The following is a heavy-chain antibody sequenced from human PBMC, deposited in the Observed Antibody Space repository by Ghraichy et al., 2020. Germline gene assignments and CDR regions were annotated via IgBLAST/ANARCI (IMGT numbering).Heavy chain of an antibody. V-gene: IGHV1-8*03. CDR2: MNPNSGDT. CDR1: GYTFTSYD. J-gene: IGHJ5*02. CDR3: ARAQGVYISGLNWFDP. Sequence: ASVKVSCKASGYTFTSYDINWVRQATGQGLEWMGWMNPNSGDTDYAQKFQGRVTFTRDTSISTAYMELSSLRSEDTAVYYCARAQGVYISGLNWFDPWGQGTLVTGSS. D-gene: IGHD2-8*01.